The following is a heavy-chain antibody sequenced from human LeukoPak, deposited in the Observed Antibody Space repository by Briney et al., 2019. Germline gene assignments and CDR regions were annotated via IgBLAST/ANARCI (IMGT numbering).Heavy chain of an antibody. Sequence: GGSLRLSCAASGFTFTNFAMSWVRQAPGKGLEWVSGISGSGGTTHYADSVKGRFTISRENAKNSLYLQMNSLTAGDTAAYYCARGLYGNSGNWGQGTLVTVSS. CDR1: GFTFTNFA. CDR2: ISGSGGTT. D-gene: IGHD4-23*01. V-gene: IGHV3-23*01. J-gene: IGHJ4*02. CDR3: ARGLYGNSGN.